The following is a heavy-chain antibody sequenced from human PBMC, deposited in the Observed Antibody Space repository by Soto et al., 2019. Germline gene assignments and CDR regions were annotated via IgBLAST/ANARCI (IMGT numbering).Heavy chain of an antibody. CDR2: INAGNGNT. V-gene: IGHV1-3*05. D-gene: IGHD6-19*01. Sequence: QVQLVQSGAEEKKPGASVKVSCKASGYTFTSYAMHWVRQAPGQRLEWMGWINAGNGNTKYSQKFQGRVTITRDTXXXXXXXXXXXXXXXXXXXXXXXXXXXXXVADYWGQGTLVTVSS. CDR1: GYTFTSYA. CDR3: XXXXXXXVADY. J-gene: IGHJ4*02.